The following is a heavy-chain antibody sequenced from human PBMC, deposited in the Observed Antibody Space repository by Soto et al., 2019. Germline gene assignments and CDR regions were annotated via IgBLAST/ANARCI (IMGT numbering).Heavy chain of an antibody. CDR1: GYTFTSYG. CDR2: ISGYNNNK. CDR3: ARVGAIAPAEGDY. Sequence: QIPLVQCGTEVREPGASVKVSCQASGYTFTSYGIIWVRQAPGQGLELMGWISGYNNNKNYAQKYQARVTMTTDTSTRTAYMELRSLRSDDTAVYYCARVGAIAPAEGDYWGQGTLVTVSS. D-gene: IGHD6-13*01. V-gene: IGHV1-18*01. J-gene: IGHJ4*02.